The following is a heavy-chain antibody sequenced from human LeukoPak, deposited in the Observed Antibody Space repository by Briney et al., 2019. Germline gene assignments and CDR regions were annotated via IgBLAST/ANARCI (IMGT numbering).Heavy chain of an antibody. J-gene: IGHJ4*02. Sequence: GGSLRLSCAASGFTFSSYAMSWVGQAPGKGLESVSAISGSGGSTYYADSVKGRFTISRDNSKNTLYLQMTSLRAEDTAVYYCATGGYDFWSGYLTDWGQGTLVTVSS. D-gene: IGHD3-3*01. V-gene: IGHV3-23*01. CDR2: ISGSGGST. CDR1: GFTFSSYA. CDR3: ATGGYDFWSGYLTD.